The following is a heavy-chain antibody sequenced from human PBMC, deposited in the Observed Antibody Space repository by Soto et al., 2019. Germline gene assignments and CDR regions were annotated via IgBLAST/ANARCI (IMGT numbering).Heavy chain of an antibody. V-gene: IGHV1-3*01. CDR3: ARGGAETDYYYYYGMDV. J-gene: IGHJ6*02. D-gene: IGHD1-1*01. CDR2: INAGNGNT. Sequence: ASVKVSCKASGYTFTSYAMHWVRQAPGQRLEWMGWINAGNGNTKYSQKFQGRVTITRDTSASTAYMELSSLRSEDTAVYYCARGGAETDYYYYYGMDVWGQGTTVTVSS. CDR1: GYTFTSYA.